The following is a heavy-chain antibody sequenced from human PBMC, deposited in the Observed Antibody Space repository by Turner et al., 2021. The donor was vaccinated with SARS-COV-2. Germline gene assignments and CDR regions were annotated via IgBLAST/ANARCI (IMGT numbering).Heavy chain of an antibody. CDR3: AKDDGGLATTTYGMDV. CDR2: ISYDGSSK. J-gene: IGHJ6*02. V-gene: IGHV3-30*18. CDR1: GFTFSSHG. D-gene: IGHD3-16*01. Sequence: QVRLVESGGGVVQPGRSLSLSCLASGFTFSSHGMHWVRQAPGKGLEWVAAISYDGSSKFYADFVKGRFTSSRDDSSNTVYVEINSLRPEDTAVFYCAKDDGGLATTTYGMDVWGQGTTVTVSS.